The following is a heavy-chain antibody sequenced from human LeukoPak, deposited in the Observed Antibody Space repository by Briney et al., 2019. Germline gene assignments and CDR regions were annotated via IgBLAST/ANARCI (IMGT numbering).Heavy chain of an antibody. Sequence: HGESLKISCEASGYSFTTYWIGWVRQMPGKGLEWMGIIYPGDSDTRYSPSSQGQVTISADKSISTAYLQWSSLKASDTAMYYCARQHGSGSYYSRAIDYWGQGTLVTVSS. V-gene: IGHV5-51*01. CDR1: GYSFTTYW. D-gene: IGHD3-10*01. CDR3: ARQHGSGSYYSRAIDY. J-gene: IGHJ4*02. CDR2: IYPGDSDT.